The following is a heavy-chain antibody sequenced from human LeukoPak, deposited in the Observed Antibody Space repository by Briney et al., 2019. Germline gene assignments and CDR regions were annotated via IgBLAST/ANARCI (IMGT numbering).Heavy chain of an antibody. J-gene: IGHJ6*02. CDR1: GYTFTGYY. CDR3: ARLGYCSSTSCSLPTDYYGMDV. CDR2: INPNSGGT. D-gene: IGHD2-2*01. Sequence: ASVKVSCKASGYTFTGYYMHWVRQAPGQGLEWMGWINPNSGGTNYAQKFQGRVTMTRDTSISTAYMELSRLRSDDTAVYYCARLGYCSSTSCSLPTDYYGMDVWGQGTTVTVSS. V-gene: IGHV1-2*02.